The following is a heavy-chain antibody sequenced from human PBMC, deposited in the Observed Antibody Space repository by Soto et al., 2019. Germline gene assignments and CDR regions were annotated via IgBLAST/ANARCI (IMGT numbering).Heavy chain of an antibody. J-gene: IGHJ4*02. CDR3: ARVSYGTLIDY. CDR2: IYYSGST. CDR1: GGSISSYY. D-gene: IGHD5-18*01. V-gene: IGHV4-59*01. Sequence: SETLSLTCTVSGGSISSYYWSWIRQPPGKGLEWIGYIYYSGSTNYNPSLKSRVTISVDTSKNQFSLKLSSVTAADTAVYYCARVSYGTLIDYWGQGTLVTVLL.